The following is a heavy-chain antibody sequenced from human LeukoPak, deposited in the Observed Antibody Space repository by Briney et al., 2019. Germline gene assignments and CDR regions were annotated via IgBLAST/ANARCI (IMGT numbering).Heavy chain of an antibody. CDR3: ARAVDWRYCSGGSCYPPHPTYYFDY. CDR1: GGSISSSNW. D-gene: IGHD2-15*01. CDR2: IYHSGST. V-gene: IGHV4-4*02. J-gene: IGHJ4*02. Sequence: SGTLSLTCAVSGGSISSSNWWSWVRQPPGKGLEWIGEIYHSGSTNYNPSLKSRVTISVDKSKNQFSLKLSSVTAADTAVYYCARAVDWRYCSGGSCYPPHPTYYFDYWGQGTLVTVSS.